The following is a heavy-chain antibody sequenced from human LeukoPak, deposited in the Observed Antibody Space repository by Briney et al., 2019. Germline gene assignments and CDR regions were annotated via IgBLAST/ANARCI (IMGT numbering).Heavy chain of an antibody. CDR3: AKATDYYGSGSLYYYGMDV. CDR2: ISYDGSNK. CDR1: GFTFSSYG. D-gene: IGHD3-10*01. J-gene: IGHJ6*04. V-gene: IGHV3-30*18. Sequence: QPGRSLRLSCAASGFTFSSYGMHWVRQAPGKGLEWVAVISYDGSNKYYADSVKGRFTISRDNSKNTLYLQMNSLRAEDTAVYYCAKATDYYGSGSLYYYGMDVWGKGTTVTVSS.